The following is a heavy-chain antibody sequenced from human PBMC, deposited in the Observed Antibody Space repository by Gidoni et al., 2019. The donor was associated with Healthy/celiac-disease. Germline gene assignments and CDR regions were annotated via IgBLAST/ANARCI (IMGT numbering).Heavy chain of an antibody. CDR1: GFTFSSYA. Sequence: EVQLLESGGGLVQPGGSLRLSWAASGFTFSSYAMSWVRQAPGKGLEWVSAISGSGGSTYYADSVKGRFTISRDNSKNTLYLQMNSLRAEDTAVYYCAKDQEWELANGLFDYWGQGTLVTVSS. CDR3: AKDQEWELANGLFDY. D-gene: IGHD1-26*01. CDR2: ISGSGGST. J-gene: IGHJ4*02. V-gene: IGHV3-23*01.